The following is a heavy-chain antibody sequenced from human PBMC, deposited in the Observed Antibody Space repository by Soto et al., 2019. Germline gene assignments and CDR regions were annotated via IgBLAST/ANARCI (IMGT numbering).Heavy chain of an antibody. Sequence: GESLKISCKGSGYSFTSYWISWVRQMPGKGLEWMGRIDPSDSYTNYSPSFQGHVTISADKSISTAYLQWSSLKASDTAMYYCATPGGVGATDYYYYGMDVWGQGTTVTVSS. CDR3: ATPGGVGATDYYYYGMDV. CDR1: GYSFTSYW. J-gene: IGHJ6*02. CDR2: IDPSDSYT. V-gene: IGHV5-10-1*01. D-gene: IGHD1-26*01.